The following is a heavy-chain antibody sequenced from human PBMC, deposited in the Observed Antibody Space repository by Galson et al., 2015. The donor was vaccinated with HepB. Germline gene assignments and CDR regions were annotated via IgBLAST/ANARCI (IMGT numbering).Heavy chain of an antibody. CDR1: GFTFSDYY. Sequence: SLRLSCAASGFTFSDYYMSWIRQAPGKGLEWVSYISSSSSYTNYADSVKGRFTISRDNAKNSLYLQMNSLRAEDTAVYYCAREGVGSSWYKGAHYYGMDVWGQGTTVTVSS. J-gene: IGHJ6*02. CDR3: AREGVGSSWYKGAHYYGMDV. V-gene: IGHV3-11*05. D-gene: IGHD6-13*01. CDR2: ISSSSSYT.